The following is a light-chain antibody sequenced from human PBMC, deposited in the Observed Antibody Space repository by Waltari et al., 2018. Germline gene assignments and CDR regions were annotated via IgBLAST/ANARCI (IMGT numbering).Light chain of an antibody. CDR3: QQYNSYSLLT. J-gene: IGKJ4*01. V-gene: IGKV1-5*03. Sequence: DIRMTQSPSTLSASAGDRVIISCRASQSISKWFAWYQQKPGKAPKLLIYEASTLQSGVPSRFSGTGSATDFTLTISSLQPDDFATYYCQQYNSYSLLTFGGGTKVEIK. CDR1: QSISKW. CDR2: EAS.